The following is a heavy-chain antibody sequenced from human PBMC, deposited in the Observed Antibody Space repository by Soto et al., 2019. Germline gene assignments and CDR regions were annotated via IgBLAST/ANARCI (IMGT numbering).Heavy chain of an antibody. CDR2: ISYDGSNK. V-gene: IGHV3-30-3*01. Sequence: QVQLVESGGGVVQPGRSLRLSCAASGFTFSSYAMHWVRQAPGKGLEWVAVISYDGSNKYYADSVKGRFTISRDNSKNTLYVKMNSLRAEDTAVYYWARDGVGATMNFAYGGQGTLVTVSS. CDR1: GFTFSSYA. D-gene: IGHD1-26*01. J-gene: IGHJ4*02. CDR3: ARDGVGATMNFAY.